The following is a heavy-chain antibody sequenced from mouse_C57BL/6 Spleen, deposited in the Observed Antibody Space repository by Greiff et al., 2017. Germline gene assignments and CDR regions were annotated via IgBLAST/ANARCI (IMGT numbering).Heavy chain of an antibody. CDR1: GYSFTSGYY. D-gene: IGHD2-4*01. Sequence: ESGPGLVKPSQSLSLTCSVTGYSFTSGYYWNWIRQFPGNKLEWMGYISYDGSNNYNPSLKNRISITRDTSKNQFFLKLNSVTTEDTATYYCARYDYGGYFEVWGTGITVTVSS. CDR2: ISYDGSN. J-gene: IGHJ1*03. V-gene: IGHV3-6*01. CDR3: ARYDYGGYFEV.